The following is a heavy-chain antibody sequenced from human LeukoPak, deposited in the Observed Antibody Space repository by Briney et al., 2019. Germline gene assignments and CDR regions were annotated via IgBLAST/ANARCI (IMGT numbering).Heavy chain of an antibody. CDR3: AKDYHFYGSGSYFDY. V-gene: IGHV3-30*02. Sequence: PGGSLRLSCAASGFTLGSYGMHWVRQAPGKGLEWVAFIRYDGSNKYYADSVKGRFTISRDNSKNTLYLQMNSLRAEDTAVYYCAKDYHFYGSGSYFDYWGQGTLVTVSS. CDR2: IRYDGSNK. CDR1: GFTLGSYG. D-gene: IGHD3-10*01. J-gene: IGHJ4*02.